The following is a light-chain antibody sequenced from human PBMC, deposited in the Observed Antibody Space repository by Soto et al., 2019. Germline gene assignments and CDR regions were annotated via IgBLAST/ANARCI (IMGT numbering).Light chain of an antibody. CDR3: QQYNNWPPYT. CDR1: QSVSSN. V-gene: IGKV3-15*01. J-gene: IGKJ2*01. Sequence: EIVMTQSPATLSVSPGERATLSCRASQSVSSNLAWYQQKPGQAPRLLIYGASTRATGIPARFSGSGSGTEVTLTISSLQSEDFAVYDCQQYNNWPPYTFGQGTKLEIK. CDR2: GAS.